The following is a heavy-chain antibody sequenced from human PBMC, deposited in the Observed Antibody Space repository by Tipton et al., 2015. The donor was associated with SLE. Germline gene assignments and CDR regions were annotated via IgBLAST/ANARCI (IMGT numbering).Heavy chain of an antibody. J-gene: IGHJ4*02. CDR1: GFTFSSYW. D-gene: IGHD6-19*01. V-gene: IGHV3-74*01. CDR3: ARAVADWGWLVVY. CDR2: INTSGSST. Sequence: SLRLSCAASGFTFSSYWMHWVRQAPGKGLVWVSRINTSGSSTHYADSVKGRFTISRDNAKKTLYLQMNSLRAEDTAVYYCARAVADWGWLVVYWGRGTQVTVSS.